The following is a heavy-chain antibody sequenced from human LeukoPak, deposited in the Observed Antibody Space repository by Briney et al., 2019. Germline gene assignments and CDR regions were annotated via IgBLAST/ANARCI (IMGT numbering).Heavy chain of an antibody. CDR2: IIPILGIA. Sequence: PEASVKVSCKASGGTFSSYAISWVRQAPGQGLEWMGRIIPILGIANYAQKFQGRVTITADKSTSTAYMELSSPRSEDTAVYYCARDLLKGGSGYVRYWGQGTLVTVSS. J-gene: IGHJ4*02. D-gene: IGHD5-12*01. CDR1: GGTFSSYA. CDR3: ARDLLKGGSGYVRY. V-gene: IGHV1-69*04.